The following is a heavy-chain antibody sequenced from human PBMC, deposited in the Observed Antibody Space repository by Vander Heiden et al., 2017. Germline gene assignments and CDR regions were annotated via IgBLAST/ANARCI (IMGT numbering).Heavy chain of an antibody. V-gene: IGHV3-9*01. J-gene: IGHJ6*02. Sequence: EVQLVESGGGLVQPDRSLSLSCAPSGFTLDGYVMNWVRQAPGKGLEWVSGITWNSGSIAYADSVKGRFTISRDNAKNSLYLQMNSLRVEDTAVYYCAKDMRGNSYYGMDVWGQGTTVTVSS. D-gene: IGHD1-1*01. CDR2: ITWNSGSI. CDR3: AKDMRGNSYYGMDV. CDR1: GFTLDGYV.